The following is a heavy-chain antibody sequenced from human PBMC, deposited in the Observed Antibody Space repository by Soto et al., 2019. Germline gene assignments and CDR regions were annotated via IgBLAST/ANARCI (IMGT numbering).Heavy chain of an antibody. CDR1: GFTFSSYA. Sequence: QVQLVESGGGVVQPGRSLRLSCAASGFTFSSYAMHWVRQAPGKGLEWVAVISYDGSNKYYADSVKGRFTISRDNSKNPLYLQMNSLRAEDKAVYYCARGVTMIVVVGIDYWGQGTLVTVSS. CDR3: ARGVTMIVVVGIDY. V-gene: IGHV3-30-3*01. J-gene: IGHJ4*02. D-gene: IGHD3-22*01. CDR2: ISYDGSNK.